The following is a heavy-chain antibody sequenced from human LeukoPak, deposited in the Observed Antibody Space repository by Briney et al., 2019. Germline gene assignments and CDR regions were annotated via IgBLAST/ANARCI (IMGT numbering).Heavy chain of an antibody. V-gene: IGHV3-23*01. CDR2: ISGSGGST. Sequence: GGSLRLSCEASGFTFSSYAMSWVRQAPGKGLEWVSAISGSGGSTYYADSVKGRFTISRDKSKNTLSLQMNSLRAEDTAVYYCAQQVGYCSSGSCYFTYWGQGTLVTVSS. CDR3: AQQVGYCSSGSCYFTY. D-gene: IGHD2-15*01. J-gene: IGHJ1*01. CDR1: GFTFSSYA.